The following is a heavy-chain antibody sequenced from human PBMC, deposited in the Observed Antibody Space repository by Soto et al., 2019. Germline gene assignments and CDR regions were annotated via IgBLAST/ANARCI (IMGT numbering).Heavy chain of an antibody. CDR1: GYTFAMHY. CDR2: INPNDGST. V-gene: IGHV1-46*01. Sequence: QVQLVQSGAEVRKPGASVTISCKTSGYTFAMHYIHWVGQAPGQGLEWMGMINPNDGSTNYVQRFQGRVTMIRDTSTRPVFLNMSPLTSDDTAVFFCATEAGGGGPRHYFWGQGTLITVSS. CDR3: ATEAGGGGPRHYF. D-gene: IGHD2-8*02. J-gene: IGHJ4*02.